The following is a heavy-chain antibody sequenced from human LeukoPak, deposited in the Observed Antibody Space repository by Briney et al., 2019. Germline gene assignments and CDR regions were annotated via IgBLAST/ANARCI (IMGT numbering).Heavy chain of an antibody. V-gene: IGHV1-46*01. CDR1: GYTFTRYY. Sequence: ASVKVSCKASGYTFTRYYIHWVRQAPGQGLEWMGILNPSGGSTNYAQKFQGRVTITADKSTSTAYMELGSLRSEDTAVYYCARGRRDSSGYYYDDAFDIWGQGTMVTVSS. CDR2: LNPSGGST. J-gene: IGHJ3*02. CDR3: ARGRRDSSGYYYDDAFDI. D-gene: IGHD3-22*01.